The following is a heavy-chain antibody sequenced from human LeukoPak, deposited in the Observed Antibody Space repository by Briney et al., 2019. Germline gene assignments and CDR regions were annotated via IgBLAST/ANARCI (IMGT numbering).Heavy chain of an antibody. CDR3: ARALHGSERCFDH. D-gene: IGHD1-26*01. Sequence: PSQTLSLTCTVSGGSISSGGYYWSWIRQHPGKGLEWIGYIYYSGSTYYNPSLKSRVTISVDTSKNQFSLKLSSVTAADTAVYYCARALHGSERCFDHWGQGTLVTVSS. V-gene: IGHV4-31*03. CDR2: IYYSGST. J-gene: IGHJ4*02. CDR1: GGSISSGGYY.